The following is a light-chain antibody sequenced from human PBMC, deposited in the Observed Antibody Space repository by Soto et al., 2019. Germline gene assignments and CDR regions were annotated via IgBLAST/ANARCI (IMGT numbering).Light chain of an antibody. CDR3: QAWEGGTVV. J-gene: IGLJ2*01. Sequence: SYELTQPPSMSVSPGQTATIACSGEKLGDKYVCWYQQKSGESPILVIYQDTKRPSGIPERFSGSNSGSTATLTISGTQSIDEADYYCQAWEGGTVVFGGGTKLTVL. CDR1: KLGDKY. V-gene: IGLV3-1*01. CDR2: QDT.